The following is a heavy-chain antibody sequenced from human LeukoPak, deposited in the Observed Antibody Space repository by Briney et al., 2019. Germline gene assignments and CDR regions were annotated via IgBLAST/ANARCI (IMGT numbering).Heavy chain of an antibody. D-gene: IGHD3-10*01. CDR2: LCYDGSNK. CDR1: GFTFSNHG. Sequence: GGSLRFSFAGSGFTFSNHGRFWFRKAPGKGWKGWALLCYDGSNKYYADSVKGRFTISRDDSKNTLYLQMNSLRAEDTAVYYCARDLGNYHSGASYFDYWGQGTLVTVSS. V-gene: IGHV3-33*01. CDR3: ARDLGNYHSGASYFDY. J-gene: IGHJ4*02.